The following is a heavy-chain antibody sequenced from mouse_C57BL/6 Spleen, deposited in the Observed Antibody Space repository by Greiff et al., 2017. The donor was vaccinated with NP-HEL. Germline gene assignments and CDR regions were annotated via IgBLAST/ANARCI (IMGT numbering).Heavy chain of an antibody. CDR3: ARTAWDGEWYFDV. D-gene: IGHD4-1*01. J-gene: IGHJ1*03. V-gene: IGHV3-1*01. CDR1: GYSITSGYD. Sequence: EVQLQQSGPGMVKPSQSLSLTCTVTGYSITSGYDWHWIRHFPGNKLEWMGYISYSGSTNYNPSLKSRISITHDTSKNHFFLKLNSVTTEDTATNYGARTAWDGEWYFDVWGTGTTVTVSS. CDR2: ISYSGST.